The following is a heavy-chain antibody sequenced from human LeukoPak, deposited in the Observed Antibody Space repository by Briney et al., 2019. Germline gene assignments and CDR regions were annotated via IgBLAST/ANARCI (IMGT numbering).Heavy chain of an antibody. CDR3: AKETRNYVFYDY. J-gene: IGHJ4*02. V-gene: IGHV3-23*01. CDR2: IIGSGGGT. Sequence: TGGSLRLSCAASGFTFSSYGMHWVRQAPGKGLEWVSAIIGSGGGTFYADSVKGRFTISRDNSRNTLYLQMNSLRAEDTAVYYCAKETRNYVFYDYWGQGTLVTVSS. D-gene: IGHD1-7*01. CDR1: GFTFSSYG.